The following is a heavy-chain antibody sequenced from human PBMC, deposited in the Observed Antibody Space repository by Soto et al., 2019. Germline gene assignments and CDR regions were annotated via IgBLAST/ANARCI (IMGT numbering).Heavy chain of an antibody. J-gene: IGHJ4*02. V-gene: IGHV4-59*01. CDR3: ARERGSGPGAYCGGDCYTDY. CDR1: GGSISSYY. CDR2: IYYSGST. D-gene: IGHD2-21*02. Sequence: KPSETLSLTCTVSGGSISSYYWSWIRQPPGKGLEWIGYIYYSGSTNYNPSLKSRVTISVDTSKNQFSLKLSSVTAADTAVYYCARERGSGPGAYCGGDCYTDYWGQGTLVTVSS.